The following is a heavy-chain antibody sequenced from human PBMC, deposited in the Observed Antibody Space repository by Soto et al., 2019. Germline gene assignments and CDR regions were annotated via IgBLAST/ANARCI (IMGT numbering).Heavy chain of an antibody. CDR2: ISGGGGST. J-gene: IGHJ4*01. V-gene: IGHV3-23*01. CDR3: AKDPWSDTYDWIDY. D-gene: IGHD1-1*01. CDR1: GFTFSSYA. Sequence: EVQLLESGGGLVQPGGSLRLSCAASGFTFSSYAMSWVRQAPGKGLEWVSAISGGGGSTYYADSVKGRFTISRDNSKNTLYLQMNSLRAEDTAGYYCAKDPWSDTYDWIDYWGQGTLVTVSS.